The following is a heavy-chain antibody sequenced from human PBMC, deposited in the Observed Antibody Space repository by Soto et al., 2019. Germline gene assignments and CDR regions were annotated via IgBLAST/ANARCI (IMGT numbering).Heavy chain of an antibody. CDR1: GFILSSYA. CDR3: ARAPLGDFHYFDS. Sequence: GGSLRLSCAASGFILSSYAMHWVRQAPGKGLDWIAFISYDGTNEYFADSVKGRFTISRDNSKSTLYLQMNGLRAEDTAVYYCARAPLGDFHYFDSWGQGTLVTVSS. D-gene: IGHD4-17*01. J-gene: IGHJ4*02. V-gene: IGHV3-30-3*01. CDR2: ISYDGTNE.